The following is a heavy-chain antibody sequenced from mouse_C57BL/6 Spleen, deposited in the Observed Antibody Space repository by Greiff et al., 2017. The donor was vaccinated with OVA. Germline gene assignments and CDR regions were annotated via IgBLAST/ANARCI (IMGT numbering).Heavy chain of an antibody. Sequence: VQLQQSGPELVKPGASVKMSCKASGYTFTDYNMHWVKQSHGKSLEWIGYINPNNGGTSYNQKFKGKATLTVNKSSSTAYMELRSLTSEDSAVYYCARLGYYGSSYGYCDVWGTGTTVTVSS. J-gene: IGHJ1*03. CDR2: INPNNGGT. V-gene: IGHV1-22*01. CDR3: ARLGYYGSSYGYCDV. D-gene: IGHD1-1*01. CDR1: GYTFTDYN.